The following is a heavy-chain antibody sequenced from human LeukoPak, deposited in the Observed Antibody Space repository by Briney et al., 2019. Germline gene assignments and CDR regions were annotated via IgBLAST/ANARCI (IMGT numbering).Heavy chain of an antibody. CDR1: GGSFSGYY. V-gene: IGHV4-34*01. Sequence: SETLSLTCAVYGGSFSGYYWSWIRQPPGKGLEWIGEINHSGSTNYNPSLKSRATISVDTSKNQFSLKLSSVTAADTAVYYCARGTRYFDWFWFDPWGQGTLVTVSS. CDR2: INHSGST. CDR3: ARGTRYFDWFWFDP. J-gene: IGHJ5*02. D-gene: IGHD3-9*01.